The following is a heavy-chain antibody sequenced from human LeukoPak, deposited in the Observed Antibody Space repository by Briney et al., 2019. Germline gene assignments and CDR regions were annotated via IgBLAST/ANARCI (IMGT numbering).Heavy chain of an antibody. CDR1: GFTFSSYS. CDR2: ISSSSSYI. D-gene: IGHD2-2*02. CDR3: AKNGYCSSTSCYKARYYGMDV. V-gene: IGHV3-21*04. Sequence: GGSLRLSCAASGFTFSSYSMNWVRQAPGKGLEWVSSISSSSSYIYYADSVKGRFTISRDNSKNTLYLQMNSLRAEDTAVYYCAKNGYCSSTSCYKARYYGMDVWGQGTTVTVSS. J-gene: IGHJ6*02.